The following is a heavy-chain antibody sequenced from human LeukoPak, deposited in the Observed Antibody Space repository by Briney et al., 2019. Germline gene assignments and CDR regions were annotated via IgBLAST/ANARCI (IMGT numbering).Heavy chain of an antibody. CDR1: GGSISSGGYY. CDR3: ARGHYYDSSGYEDY. CDR2: IYHSGST. J-gene: IGHJ4*02. V-gene: IGHV4-30-2*01. D-gene: IGHD3-22*01. Sequence: SETLSLTCTVSGGSISSGGYYWSWIRQPPVKGLEWIGYIYHSGSTYYNPSLKSRVTISVDRSKNQFSLKLSSVTAADTAVYYCARGHYYDSSGYEDYWGQGTLVTVSS.